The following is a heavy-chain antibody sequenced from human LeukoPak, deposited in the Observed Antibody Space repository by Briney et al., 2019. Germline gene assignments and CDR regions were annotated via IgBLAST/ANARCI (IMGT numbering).Heavy chain of an antibody. D-gene: IGHD3-22*01. CDR1: GYSFSSYW. V-gene: IGHV5-51*01. Sequence: GESLKISCKASGYSFSSYWIGWVRQRPGKGLEWMGIIYPGDSDTRYSPSFQGQVTMSVDKYISTAYLQWNSLKASDAATYYCARHRSSVSRVGWFDPWGQGTLVTVSS. CDR3: ARHRSSVSRVGWFDP. CDR2: IYPGDSDT. J-gene: IGHJ5*02.